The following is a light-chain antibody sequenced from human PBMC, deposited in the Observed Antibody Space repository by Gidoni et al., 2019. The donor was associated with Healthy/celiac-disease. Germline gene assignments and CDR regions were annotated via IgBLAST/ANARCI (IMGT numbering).Light chain of an antibody. CDR3: QQYGSSPLYT. V-gene: IGKV3-20*01. CDR2: GAS. Sequence: EIVLTQSPGTLSLSPGERATLSCRASQSVSSSYLAWYQQKPGPAPRLLIYGASSRATGIPDRFSGSGSGTDFTLTISRLEPEDFAVYYCQQYGSSPLYTFGQETKLEIK. CDR1: QSVSSSY. J-gene: IGKJ2*01.